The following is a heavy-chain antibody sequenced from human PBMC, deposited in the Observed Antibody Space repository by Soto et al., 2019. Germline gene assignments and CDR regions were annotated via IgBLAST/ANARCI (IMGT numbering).Heavy chain of an antibody. J-gene: IGHJ6*02. D-gene: IGHD5-12*01. V-gene: IGHV4-34*01. CDR2: INHSGST. CDR1: GGSFSGYY. Sequence: PSETMSLTCAVYGGSFSGYYWSCIRQTPGKGLEWIGEINHSGSTNYNPSLKSQVTISVDTSKNQFSLKLSSVTAADTAVYYCARRARRSDGYKKYGMDVWGQGTTVTVSS. CDR3: ARRARRSDGYKKYGMDV.